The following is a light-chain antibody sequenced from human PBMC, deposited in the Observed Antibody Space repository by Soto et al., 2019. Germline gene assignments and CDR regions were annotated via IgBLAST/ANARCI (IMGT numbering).Light chain of an antibody. J-gene: IGKJ4*01. CDR3: RQRYNWPLT. CDR2: DAF. Sequence: VLIKKTTTLSLSPGARETLSCKARQSIGNSLGWFQQKPGQAPRLLIDDAFNRATGIPARFTGSGSGSDFTLTISSLEPEDFGVYYCRQRYNWPLTFGGGTKVAIK. V-gene: IGKV3-11*01. CDR1: QSIGNS.